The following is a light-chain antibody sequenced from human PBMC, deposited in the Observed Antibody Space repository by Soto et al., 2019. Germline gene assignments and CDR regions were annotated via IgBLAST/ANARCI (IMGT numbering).Light chain of an antibody. CDR2: EGS. J-gene: IGLJ3*02. V-gene: IGLV2-23*01. CDR1: SSDVGSYNL. Sequence: QSALTQPASVSGSPGQSITISCTGTSSDVGSYNLVSWYQQHPDKAPQLMIFEGSKRPSGVSHRFSGSTSGNTASLTISGLQAEDEADYYCCSYAGSATLVFGGGTKLTVL. CDR3: CSYAGSATLV.